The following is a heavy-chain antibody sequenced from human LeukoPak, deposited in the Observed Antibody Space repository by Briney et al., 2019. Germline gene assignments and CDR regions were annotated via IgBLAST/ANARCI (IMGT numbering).Heavy chain of an antibody. V-gene: IGHV3-23*01. Sequence: GGSLRLSCAASGFSFSSYAMSWVRQAPAKGLEWVSTFSGSGGSTYYADSVKGRFTISRDNAKNTLYLQMNSLRAEDTAVYYCARAAAAVDYWGQGTLVTVSS. D-gene: IGHD6-13*01. CDR3: ARAAAAVDY. CDR1: GFSFSSYA. CDR2: FSGSGGST. J-gene: IGHJ4*02.